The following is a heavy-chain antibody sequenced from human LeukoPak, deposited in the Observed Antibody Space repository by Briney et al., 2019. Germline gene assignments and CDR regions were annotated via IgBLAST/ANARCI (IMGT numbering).Heavy chain of an antibody. Sequence: SETLSLTCTASGGSISSYYWSWIRQPAGKGLEWIGRIYTSGSTNYNPSLKSRVTMPVDTSKNQFSLKLSSVTAADTAVYYCARDEDVEGGYYFDYWGQGTLVTVSS. CDR3: ARDEDVEGGYYFDY. CDR1: GGSISSYY. D-gene: IGHD2-15*01. CDR2: IYTSGST. J-gene: IGHJ4*02. V-gene: IGHV4-4*07.